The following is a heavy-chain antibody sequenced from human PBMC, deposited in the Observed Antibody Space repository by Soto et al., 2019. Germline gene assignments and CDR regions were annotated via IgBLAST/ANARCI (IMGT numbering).Heavy chain of an antibody. Sequence: PSQTLSLTCAISGDSVSRNSAAWNWITQSPARGLECLGRTYYRSKWYNDYAVSVKSRITINPDTSKNQFSLQRNSVTPEDSAVYYCARVGYSSSWLRGHVSAFDIWGQVTMVTLAS. CDR2: TYYRSKWYN. J-gene: IGHJ3*02. D-gene: IGHD6-13*01. CDR1: GDSVSRNSAA. CDR3: ARVGYSSSWLRGHVSAFDI. V-gene: IGHV6-1*01.